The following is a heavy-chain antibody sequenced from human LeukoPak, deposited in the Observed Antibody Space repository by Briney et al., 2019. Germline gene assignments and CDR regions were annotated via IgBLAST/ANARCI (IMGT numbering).Heavy chain of an antibody. D-gene: IGHD6-13*01. V-gene: IGHV4-4*02. CDR3: ARLSRGSSSDN. CDR2: VFHTGST. J-gene: IGHJ4*02. Sequence: SETLSLTCAVSGGSISSGHWWTWVRQPPGKGLEWVGEVFHTGSTNYNPSLKSRATISVDTSKNQFSLKLSSVTAADTAVYYCARLSRGSSSDNWGQGTLVTVSS. CDR1: GGSISSGHW.